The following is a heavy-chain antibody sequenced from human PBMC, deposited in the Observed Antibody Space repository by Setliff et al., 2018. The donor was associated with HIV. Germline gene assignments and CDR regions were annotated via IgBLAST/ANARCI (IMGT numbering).Heavy chain of an antibody. V-gene: IGHV3-30*03. CDR3: AALSLRTNTVYGILSTRFDP. Sequence: PGGSLRLSCAASGFTFSSYGMHWVLQAPGKGLEWVSSISYDVSTKYYVDSLKGRFTISRDNAKNSLYLQMNTLRAEDTAVYYCAALSLRTNTVYGILSTRFDPWGRGTLVTVSS. CDR1: GFTFSSYG. CDR2: ISYDVSTK. D-gene: IGHD2-8*01. J-gene: IGHJ5*02.